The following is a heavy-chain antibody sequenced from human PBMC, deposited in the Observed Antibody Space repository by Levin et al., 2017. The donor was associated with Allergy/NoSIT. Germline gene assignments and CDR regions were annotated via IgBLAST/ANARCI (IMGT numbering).Heavy chain of an antibody. CDR3: ARALTFSSRWYGYNWFDP. J-gene: IGHJ5*02. CDR2: IYYSGST. Sequence: SETLSLTCTVSNGSISSGDYYWSWIRQPPGKGLEWIGHIYYSGSTYYSPSLKSRVTISIDTSKNQFSLKLSSVTAAETAVYYCARALTFSSRWYGYNWFDPWGQGTLVTVSS. V-gene: IGHV4-30-4*01. CDR1: NGSISSGDYY. D-gene: IGHD6-13*01.